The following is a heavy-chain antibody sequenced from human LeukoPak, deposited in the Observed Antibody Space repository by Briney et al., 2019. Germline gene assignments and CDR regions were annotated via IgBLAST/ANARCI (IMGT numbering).Heavy chain of an antibody. CDR1: GYSFTSYW. Sequence: GESLRISCKGSGYSFTSYWISWVRQMPGKGLEWMGRIDPSDSYTNYGPSFQGHVTISADKSISTAYLQWSSLKASDTAMYYCAREDPFKNWFDPWGQGTLVTVSS. J-gene: IGHJ5*02. V-gene: IGHV5-10-1*01. CDR3: AREDPFKNWFDP. CDR2: IDPSDSYT.